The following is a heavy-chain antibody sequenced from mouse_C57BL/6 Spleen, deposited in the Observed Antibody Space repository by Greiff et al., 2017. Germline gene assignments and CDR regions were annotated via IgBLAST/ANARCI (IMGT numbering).Heavy chain of an antibody. J-gene: IGHJ1*03. D-gene: IGHD2-14*01. CDR2: IWSDGST. CDR1: GFSLTSYG. Sequence: VKLMESGPGLVAPSQSLSITCTVSGFSLTSYGVHWVRQPPGKGLEWLVVIWSDGSTTYNSALKSRLSIRKDNSKSQVFLIMHSLQTYDTAMYYCARNGYCRAYFDVWGTGTTVTVSS. CDR3: ARNGYCRAYFDV. V-gene: IGHV2-6*02.